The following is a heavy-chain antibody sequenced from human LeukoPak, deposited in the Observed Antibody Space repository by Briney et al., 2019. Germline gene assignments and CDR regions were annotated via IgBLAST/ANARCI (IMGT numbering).Heavy chain of an antibody. Sequence: GGSLRLSCAASGFTFSSYSMNWVRQAPGKGLEWVSSISSSSSYIYYADSVKGRFTISRGNAKNSLYLQMNSLRAEDTAVYYCASSITATGAFDIWGQGTMVTVSS. CDR2: ISSSSSYI. D-gene: IGHD2-21*02. V-gene: IGHV3-21*01. J-gene: IGHJ3*02. CDR3: ASSITATGAFDI. CDR1: GFTFSSYS.